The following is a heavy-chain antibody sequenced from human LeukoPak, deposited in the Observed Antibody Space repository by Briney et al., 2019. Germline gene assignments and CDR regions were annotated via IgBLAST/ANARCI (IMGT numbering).Heavy chain of an antibody. D-gene: IGHD6-13*01. J-gene: IGHJ4*02. CDR3: ATEGRRASSSPFDY. V-gene: IGHV4-61*01. CDR1: SDSVSNTNYY. Sequence: SETLSLTCTVSSDSVSNTNYYWPWIRQPPGKRLEWIGHIHYSGTINYNPSLKSRVTISVDTSKNQLSLKLNSVTAADTAVYYCATEGRRASSSPFDYWGQGTLVTVSS. CDR2: IHYSGTI.